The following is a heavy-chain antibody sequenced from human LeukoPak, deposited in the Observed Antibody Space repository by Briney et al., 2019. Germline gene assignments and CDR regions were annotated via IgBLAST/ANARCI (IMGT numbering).Heavy chain of an antibody. CDR2: VSYSGTV. V-gene: IGHV4-39*07. Sequence: AETLSLTCTVSGGSISSSSYFWGWIRQSPGKGLEWIASVSYSGTVYYNPSLESRVTISLDTSKNQFSLKLSSVTAADTAVYYCARDSSHGVKSPFYYYYYYMDVWGKGTTVTVSS. J-gene: IGHJ6*03. D-gene: IGHD6-6*01. CDR3: ARDSSHGVKSPFYYYYYYMDV. CDR1: GGSISSSSYF.